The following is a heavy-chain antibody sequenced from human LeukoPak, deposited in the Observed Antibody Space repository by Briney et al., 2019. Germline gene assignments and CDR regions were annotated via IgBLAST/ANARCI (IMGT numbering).Heavy chain of an antibody. Sequence: GGSLRLSCAASGFTFSSYAMSWVRQAPGKGLEWVSAISGSGGSTCYADSVKGRFTISRDNSKNTLYLQMNSLRAEDTAVYYCAKDHLPLGYCSSTSCYWNYMDVWGKGTTVTVSS. CDR1: GFTFSSYA. CDR2: ISGSGGST. J-gene: IGHJ6*03. D-gene: IGHD2-2*01. CDR3: AKDHLPLGYCSSTSCYWNYMDV. V-gene: IGHV3-23*01.